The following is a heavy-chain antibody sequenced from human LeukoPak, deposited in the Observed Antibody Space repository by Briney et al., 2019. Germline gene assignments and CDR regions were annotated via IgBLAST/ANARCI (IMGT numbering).Heavy chain of an antibody. J-gene: IGHJ6*02. CDR2: ISGSGYTT. Sequence: GGSLRLSCAASGFTFTNYAMIWIRQAPGKGVEWVSAISGSGYTTYYADSVKGRFTISRDNSKNTLYLQMSSLRAEDTALYRYAKRGETVGGMVQWFYYGMDVWGQGTTVTVSS. CDR3: AKRGETVGGMVQWFYYGMDV. V-gene: IGHV3-23*01. D-gene: IGHD1-26*01. CDR1: GFTFTNYA.